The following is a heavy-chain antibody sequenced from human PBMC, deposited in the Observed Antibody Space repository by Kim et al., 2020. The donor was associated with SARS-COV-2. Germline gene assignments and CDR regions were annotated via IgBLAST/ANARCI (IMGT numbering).Heavy chain of an antibody. J-gene: IGHJ5*02. Sequence: SPSFQGQVTISADKSISTAYLQWSSLKASDTAMYYCARLILRYDPGWFDPWGQGTLVTVSS. V-gene: IGHV5-51*01. CDR3: ARLILRYDPGWFDP. D-gene: IGHD4-17*01.